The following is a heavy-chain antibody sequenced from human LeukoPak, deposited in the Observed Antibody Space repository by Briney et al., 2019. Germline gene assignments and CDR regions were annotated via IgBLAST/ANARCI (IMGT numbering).Heavy chain of an antibody. J-gene: IGHJ4*02. Sequence: GGSLRLSCAASGFTFDDYAMHWVRHAPGKGLEWVSGISWNSGSIGYADSVKGRFTISRDNAKNSLYLQMNSLRAEDTAIYYCAKDGRRISMIGVVRRGHYFDYWGQGALVTVSS. CDR3: AKDGRRISMIGVVRRGHYFDY. CDR1: GFTFDDYA. V-gene: IGHV3-9*01. D-gene: IGHD3-22*01. CDR2: ISWNSGSI.